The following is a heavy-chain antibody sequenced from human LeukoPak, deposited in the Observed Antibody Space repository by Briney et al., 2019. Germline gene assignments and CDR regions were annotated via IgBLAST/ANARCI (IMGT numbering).Heavy chain of an antibody. Sequence: GGSLRLSCAASGFTFSTYSMNWVRQAPGKGLEWVSSISSSSNIYYADSVKGRFTISRDNAKNSLYLQMNSLRAEDTAVYYCARDQWELLADAFDIWGQGTMVTVSS. D-gene: IGHD1-26*01. CDR3: ARDQWELLADAFDI. CDR1: GFTFSTYS. CDR2: ISSSSNI. J-gene: IGHJ3*02. V-gene: IGHV3-21*01.